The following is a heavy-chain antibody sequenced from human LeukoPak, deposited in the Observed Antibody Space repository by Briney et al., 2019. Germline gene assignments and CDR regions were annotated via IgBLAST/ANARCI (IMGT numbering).Heavy chain of an antibody. V-gene: IGHV3-23*01. CDR1: GFTFTSYA. Sequence: GGSLRLSCAASGFTFTSYAMSWVRQAPGKGLEWISIISGSGTTTHYADSVKGRFTISRDNSKNTLYLQMNSLRAEDTAVYYCAKRGYSDSRPQYYFEYWGQGTLVTVSS. J-gene: IGHJ4*02. CDR2: ISGSGTTT. CDR3: AKRGYSDSRPQYYFEY. D-gene: IGHD3-22*01.